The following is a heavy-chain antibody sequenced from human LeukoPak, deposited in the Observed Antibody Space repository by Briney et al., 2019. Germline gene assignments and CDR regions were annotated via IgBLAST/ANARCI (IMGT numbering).Heavy chain of an antibody. CDR3: ARRGSHCSGSSCYGTFDY. V-gene: IGHV1-2*02. CDR1: GGTFSSYA. CDR2: INPNSGGT. Sequence: GSSVKVSCKASGGTFSSYAISWVRQAPGQGLEWMGWINPNSGGTTYAQQFPGRVTMTRDTSISTAYMELSSLRSDDTAVYYCARRGSHCSGSSCYGTFDYWGQGTLVTVSS. J-gene: IGHJ4*02. D-gene: IGHD2-15*01.